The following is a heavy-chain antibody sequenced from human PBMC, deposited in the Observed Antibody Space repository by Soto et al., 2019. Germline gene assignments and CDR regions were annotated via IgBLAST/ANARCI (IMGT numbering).Heavy chain of an antibody. V-gene: IGHV3-23*01. Sequence: VQLLESGGGLVQPGGSLRLSCTVSAFTFNSDGMSWVRQAPGKGLEWVSAISASGGSRYYADSVKGRFTISRDNSKNTLFLQMNSLSAEDTAVYYCARRYYYDGSGPYGMDVWGQGTTVTVSS. CDR2: ISASGGSR. J-gene: IGHJ6*02. D-gene: IGHD3-22*01. CDR1: AFTFNSDG. CDR3: ARRYYYDGSGPYGMDV.